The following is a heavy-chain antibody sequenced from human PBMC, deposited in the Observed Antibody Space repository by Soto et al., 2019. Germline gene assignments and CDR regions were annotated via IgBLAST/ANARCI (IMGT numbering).Heavy chain of an antibody. Sequence: GSLRLSCAASGFTFSSYSIIWVRQAPGKGLDLVSSISSSSSYIYYADSVKGRFTISRDNAKNSMYMQMNSLRAAATAVYYCARGNYAYVWGSYSYSYYYYGMDVWGQGTTVTVSS. V-gene: IGHV3-21*01. J-gene: IGHJ6*02. CDR1: GFTFSSYS. CDR2: ISSSSSYI. D-gene: IGHD3-16*02. CDR3: ARGNYAYVWGSYSYSYYYYGMDV.